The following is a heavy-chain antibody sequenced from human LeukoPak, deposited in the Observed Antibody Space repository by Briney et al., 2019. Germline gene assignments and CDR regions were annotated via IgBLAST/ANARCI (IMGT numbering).Heavy chain of an antibody. CDR2: LHPDTGST. J-gene: IGHJ5*02. CDR1: GYTFTGYY. CDR3: VRESFSGSGGLNWFAP. Sequence: ASVNVSCKASGYTFTGYYIHWVRQAPGRELEGMGGLHPDTGSTNYAQKFQARVIMTRDTSINTAYMELRRLRYDDTAMYFCVRESFSGSGGLNWFAPWGQGTLVTVSS. D-gene: IGHD3-10*01. V-gene: IGHV1-2*02.